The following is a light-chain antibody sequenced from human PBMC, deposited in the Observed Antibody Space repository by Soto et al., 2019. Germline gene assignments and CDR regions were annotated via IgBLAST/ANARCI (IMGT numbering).Light chain of an antibody. Sequence: DIQMTQSPSTLSASVGDRVTITCRASQSISSWLAWYQQKPGKAPKLLIYDASSLESGVPSRFSGSGSGTEFTLTISSLQPDDFATYYCQQYKSYRGFGQGTKVDIK. CDR1: QSISSW. V-gene: IGKV1-5*01. J-gene: IGKJ1*01. CDR3: QQYKSYRG. CDR2: DAS.